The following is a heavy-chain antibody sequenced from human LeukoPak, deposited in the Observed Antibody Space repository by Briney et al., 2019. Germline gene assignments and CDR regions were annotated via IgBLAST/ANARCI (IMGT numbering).Heavy chain of an antibody. CDR1: GFTSSRYG. D-gene: IGHD5-18*01. V-gene: IGHV3-33*01. J-gene: IGHJ4*02. CDR2: IWYDGTNT. Sequence: PGGSLRLSCAASGFTSSRYGMHWVRQSPGKGLQWVAAIWYDGTNTYYEDSVKGRFTISRDKSKNMVYLEMNSLRADDTAVYYCARGMKEGYSYDMDLKWYFVYWGQGNLVTVSS. CDR3: ARGMKEGYSYDMDLKWYFVY.